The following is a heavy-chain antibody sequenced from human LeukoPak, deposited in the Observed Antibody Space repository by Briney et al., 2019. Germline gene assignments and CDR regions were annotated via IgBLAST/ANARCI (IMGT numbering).Heavy chain of an antibody. CDR3: ARVRGCFYFDY. CDR1: GFIFSSYW. D-gene: IGHD1-26*01. CDR2: IKQAGSEK. V-gene: IGHV3-7*01. J-gene: IGHJ4*02. Sequence: GGSLRLSCAASGFIFSSYWMSWVRQAPGKGLEWVANIKQAGSEKYYVDSVKGRFTISRDKAKNSPDLQMNSRRAEDTAVYYCARVRGCFYFDYWGKGTLVTVSS.